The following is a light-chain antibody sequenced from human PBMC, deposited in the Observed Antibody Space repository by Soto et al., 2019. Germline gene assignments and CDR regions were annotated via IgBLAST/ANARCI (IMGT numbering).Light chain of an antibody. V-gene: IGKV3-20*01. CDR1: QSVSSNY. J-gene: IGKJ1*01. Sequence: DIVLTQSPGTLSLSPGERATLSCRSSQSVSSNYLAWYQQKPDQAPRLVIYDVSGRATGIPDRFSGSGYGTEFTLTISSLEPDDSSVYYCQQYGISSTFGQGNKVEIK. CDR2: DVS. CDR3: QQYGISST.